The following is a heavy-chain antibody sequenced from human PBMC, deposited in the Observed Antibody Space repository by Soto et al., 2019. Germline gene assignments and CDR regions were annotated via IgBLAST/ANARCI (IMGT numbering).Heavy chain of an antibody. CDR3: ARGSITISPYELDV. CDR1: GFTFSSYG. Sequence: QVQLVESGGGVVQPGRSLRLSCAASGFTFSSYGMHWVRQAPGKGLEWVAVIWYDGSNKYYADSMKGRFTISRDNSKNTLYLQMNSLRAEDTAVYYCARGSITISPYELDVWGQGTTVTVSS. J-gene: IGHJ6*02. V-gene: IGHV3-33*01. CDR2: IWYDGSNK. D-gene: IGHD3-9*01.